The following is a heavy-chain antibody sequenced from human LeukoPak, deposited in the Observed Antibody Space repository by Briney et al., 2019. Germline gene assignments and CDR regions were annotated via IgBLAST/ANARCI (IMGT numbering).Heavy chain of an antibody. Sequence: GESLKISCKGSGYSFTSYWIGWVRQMPGKGLEWMGIIYPGDSDTRYSPSFQGQVTISADKSISTAYLQWSSLKASDTAMYYCARSESLDVYTAMAPFDYWGQGTLVTVSS. CDR2: IYPGDSDT. J-gene: IGHJ4*02. CDR3: ARSESLDVYTAMAPFDY. D-gene: IGHD5-18*01. V-gene: IGHV5-51*01. CDR1: GYSFTSYW.